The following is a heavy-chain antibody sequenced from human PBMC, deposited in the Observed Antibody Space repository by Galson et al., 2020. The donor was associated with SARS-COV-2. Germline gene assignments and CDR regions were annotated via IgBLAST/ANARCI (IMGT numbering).Heavy chain of an antibody. CDR1: GGTFSSYA. J-gene: IGHJ6*03. CDR3: ASHPTAATHDYYYYYYMDV. Sequence: SVKVSCKASGGTFSSYAISWVRQAPGQGLEWMGGIIPILGIANYAQKFQGRVTITADKSTSTAYMELSSLRSEDTAVYYFASHPTAATHDYYYYYYMDVWGKGTTVTVSS. D-gene: IGHD2-15*01. CDR2: IIPILGIA. V-gene: IGHV1-69*10.